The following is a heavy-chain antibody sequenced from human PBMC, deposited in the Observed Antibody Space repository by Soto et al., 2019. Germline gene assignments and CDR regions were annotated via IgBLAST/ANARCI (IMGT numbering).Heavy chain of an antibody. CDR1: GGSISSSSYY. J-gene: IGHJ4*02. V-gene: IGHV4-39*01. D-gene: IGHD2-15*01. CDR2: IYYSGST. CDR3: ASPLGYCSGGSCIGY. Sequence: KASETLSLTCTVSGGSISSSSYYWGWIRQPPGKGLEWIGSIYYSGSTYYNPSLKSRVTISVDTSKNQFSLKLSSVTAADTAVYYCASPLGYCSGGSCIGYWGQGTLVTVSS.